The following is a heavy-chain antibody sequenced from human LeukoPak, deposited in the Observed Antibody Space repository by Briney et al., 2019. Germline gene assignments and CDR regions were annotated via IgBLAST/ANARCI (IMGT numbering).Heavy chain of an antibody. CDR3: ARRLPQTYYYDSSGYYQSPPVFDY. CDR1: GFTFSSYE. D-gene: IGHD3-22*01. Sequence: GGSLRLSCAASGFTFSSYEMNCLRQAPGKGLECVSYISSSSSTIYYADSVKGRFPISSDNPKHSMYLQMNSLRAEDTGVYYCARRLPQTYYYDSSGYYQSPPVFDYWGQGTLVTVSS. J-gene: IGHJ4*02. V-gene: IGHV3-48*03. CDR2: ISSSSSTI.